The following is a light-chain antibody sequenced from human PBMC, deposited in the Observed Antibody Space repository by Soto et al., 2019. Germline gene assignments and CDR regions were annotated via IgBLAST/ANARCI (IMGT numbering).Light chain of an antibody. CDR1: QNFRSY. Sequence: DIQMTQSPSSLSASVGDRVTITCRASQNFRSYLNWYQQKPGKAPQLRIYATSSLQTGVPSRFSASGSGTDFSLVISDLQPEDSATYYCQQGYSSRWTSGRGTKVEI. J-gene: IGKJ1*01. CDR2: ATS. CDR3: QQGYSSRWT. V-gene: IGKV1-39*01.